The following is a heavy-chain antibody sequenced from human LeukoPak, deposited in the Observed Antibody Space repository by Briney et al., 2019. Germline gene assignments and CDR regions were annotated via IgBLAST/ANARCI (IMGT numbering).Heavy chain of an antibody. V-gene: IGHV4-4*02. J-gene: IGHJ6*02. Sequence: SGTLSLTCAVSGGSISSSNWWSWVRQPPGKGLEWIGEIYHSGSTNYNPSLKSRVTISVDKSKNQFSLKLSSVTAADTAVYYCASLAVAGTYYYYGMDVWGQGTTVTVSS. CDR3: ASLAVAGTYYYYGMDV. CDR1: GGSISSSNW. D-gene: IGHD6-19*01. CDR2: IYHSGST.